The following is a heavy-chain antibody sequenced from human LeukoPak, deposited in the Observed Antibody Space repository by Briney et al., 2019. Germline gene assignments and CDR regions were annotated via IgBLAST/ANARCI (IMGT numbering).Heavy chain of an antibody. Sequence: PSETLSLTCAVYGGSFSGYYWSWIRQPPGKGLEWIGEINHSGSTNYNPSLKSRVTISVDTSKNQFSLKLSSVTAADTAVYYCARFPRYCSSTSCYYYYYGMDVWGQGTTVTVSS. D-gene: IGHD2-2*01. V-gene: IGHV4-34*01. J-gene: IGHJ6*02. CDR1: GGSFSGYY. CDR2: INHSGST. CDR3: ARFPRYCSSTSCYYYYYGMDV.